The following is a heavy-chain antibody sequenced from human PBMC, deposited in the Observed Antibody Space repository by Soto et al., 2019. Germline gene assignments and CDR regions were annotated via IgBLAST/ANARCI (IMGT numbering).Heavy chain of an antibody. Sequence: SETLSLTCIVSGGSISSSSYYWGWIRQPPGKGLEWIGSIYYSGSTYHNPSLKSRVTIPVDTSKNQFSLKLSSVTAADTAVFYCERHRARNWFDPWGQGTPVTVSS. CDR2: IYYSGST. V-gene: IGHV4-39*01. CDR1: GGSISSSSYY. CDR3: ERHRARNWFDP. D-gene: IGHD6-6*01. J-gene: IGHJ5*02.